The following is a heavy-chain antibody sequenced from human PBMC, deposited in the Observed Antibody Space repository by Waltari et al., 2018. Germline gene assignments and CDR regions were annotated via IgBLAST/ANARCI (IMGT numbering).Heavy chain of an antibody. J-gene: IGHJ4*02. D-gene: IGHD2-15*01. CDR1: GDSVTSANW. CDR3: ARDRGRGLYLDV. CDR2: VLSTGKT. Sequence: QLQESGPGLVKPSGTLSLSCAVSGDSVTSANWWSWVRQSPQRGLEWIGQVLSTGKTNYSPSFASPVTMSLDASNNQFSLKVTSATAADTAVYYCARDRGRGLYLDVWGPGTLVTVSP. V-gene: IGHV4-4*02.